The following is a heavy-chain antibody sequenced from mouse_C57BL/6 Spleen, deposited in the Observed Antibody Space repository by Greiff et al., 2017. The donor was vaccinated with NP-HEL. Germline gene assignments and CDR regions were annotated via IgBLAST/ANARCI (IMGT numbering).Heavy chain of an antibody. D-gene: IGHD2-2*01. V-gene: IGHV5-17*01. CDR1: GFTFSDYG. CDR3: ARRMVTKGYAMDY. Sequence: EVNLVESGGGLVKPGGSLKLSCAASGFTFSDYGMHWVRQAPEKGLEWVAYISSGSSTIYYADTVKGRFTISRDNAKNTLFLQMTSLRSEDTAMYYCARRMVTKGYAMDYWGQGTSVTVSS. CDR2: ISSGSSTI. J-gene: IGHJ4*01.